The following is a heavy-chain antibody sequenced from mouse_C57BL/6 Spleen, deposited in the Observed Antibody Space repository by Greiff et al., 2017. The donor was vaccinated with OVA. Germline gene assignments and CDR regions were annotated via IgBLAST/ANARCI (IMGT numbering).Heavy chain of an antibody. V-gene: IGHV7-3*01. CDR3: ARPYGYDEYYFDY. CDR1: GFTFTDYY. J-gene: IGHJ2*01. Sequence: EVKVVESGGGLVQPGGSLSLSCAASGFTFTDYYMSWVRQPPGKALEWLGFIRNKANGYTTEYSASVKGRFTISRDNSQSILYLQMNALRAEDSATDYCARPYGYDEYYFDYWGQGTTLTVSS. CDR2: IRNKANGYTT. D-gene: IGHD2-2*01.